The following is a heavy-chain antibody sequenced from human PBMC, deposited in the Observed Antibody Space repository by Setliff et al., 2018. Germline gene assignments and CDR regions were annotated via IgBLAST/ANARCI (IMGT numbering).Heavy chain of an antibody. D-gene: IGHD2-2*01. V-gene: IGHV3-48*04. J-gene: IGHJ5*01. CDR3: ARDHVVDGLLFDS. CDR2: ITGSSTGI. Sequence: GGSLRLSCAGSGFTLSSSNMAWVRKAPGKGPEWFSYITGSSTGIWYADSVKGRFTISRVNAKNSLYLQMNSLRAEDTAVYYCARDHVVDGLLFDSWGQGTLGTVSS. CDR1: GFTLSSSN.